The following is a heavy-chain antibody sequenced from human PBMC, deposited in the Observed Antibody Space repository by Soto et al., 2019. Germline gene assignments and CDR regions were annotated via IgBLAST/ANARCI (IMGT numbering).Heavy chain of an antibody. CDR1: GGTFSSYA. D-gene: IGHD3-22*01. V-gene: IGHV1-69*06. CDR2: IIPLFGTA. Sequence: SVKVSSKASGGTFSSYAISWVRQAPGQGLEWMGGIIPLFGTANYAQKFQGRVTITADKSTSTAYMELSSLRSEDTAVYYCARDYESSGYYYVFHYYYGMDVWGQGTTVTVSS. J-gene: IGHJ6*02. CDR3: ARDYESSGYYYVFHYYYGMDV.